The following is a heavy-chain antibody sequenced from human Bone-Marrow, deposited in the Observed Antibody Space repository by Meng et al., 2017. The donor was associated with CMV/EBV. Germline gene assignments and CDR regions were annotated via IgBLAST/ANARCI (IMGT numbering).Heavy chain of an antibody. CDR2: IGTVGDT. CDR1: GFTFSTYD. CDR3: ARARSPTHFDY. J-gene: IGHJ4*02. Sequence: GESLKISCAASGFTFSTYDFHWVRQPTGKGLEWVSSIGTVGDTYSIGSVKGRFIISREDAKNSVYLQMNGLRDGDTGLYYCARARSPTHFDYWGQGALVTVSS. V-gene: IGHV3-13*01.